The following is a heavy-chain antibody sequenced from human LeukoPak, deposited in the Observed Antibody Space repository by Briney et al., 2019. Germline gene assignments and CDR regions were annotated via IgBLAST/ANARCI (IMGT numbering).Heavy chain of an antibody. Sequence: QAGGSLRLSCAASGFTFSSYAMHWVRQAPGKGLEWVAVISYDGSNKYYADSVKGRFTISRDNSKNTLYLQMNSLRAEDTAVYYCARDHGSNYGTIDYWGQGTLVTVSS. D-gene: IGHD4-11*01. J-gene: IGHJ4*02. CDR3: ARDHGSNYGTIDY. V-gene: IGHV3-30-3*01. CDR1: GFTFSSYA. CDR2: ISYDGSNK.